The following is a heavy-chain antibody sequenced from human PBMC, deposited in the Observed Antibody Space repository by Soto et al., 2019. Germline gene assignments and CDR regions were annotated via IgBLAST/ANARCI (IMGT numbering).Heavy chain of an antibody. D-gene: IGHD6-19*01. J-gene: IGHJ6*02. CDR1: GFTFGSYA. CDR2: ISYDGSNK. CDR3: ARSMGPYPYSSGWPYYYYGLDV. V-gene: IGHV3-30-3*01. Sequence: GGSLRLSCAASGFTFGSYAMHWVRQAPGKGLEWLAVISYDGSNKYYADSVKGRFTISRDNSKNTLYLQRNSLGAEDTAVYYCARSMGPYPYSSGWPYYYYGLDVWGHGTTVTVAS.